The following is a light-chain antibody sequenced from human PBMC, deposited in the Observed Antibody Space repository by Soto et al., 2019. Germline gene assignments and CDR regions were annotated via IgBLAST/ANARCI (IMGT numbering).Light chain of an antibody. CDR3: SSSAPGRTVV. J-gene: IGLJ1*01. V-gene: IGLV2-8*01. CDR1: SSDVGGYNY. CDR2: EVS. Sequence: QSALTQPPSASGSPGQSVTISCTGTSSDVGGYNYVSWYQQHPGKAPKLMIYEVSKRPSGVPDRFSGSKSGNTASLTVSGLQPEDEADYYCSSSAPGRTVVFGTGTKLTVL.